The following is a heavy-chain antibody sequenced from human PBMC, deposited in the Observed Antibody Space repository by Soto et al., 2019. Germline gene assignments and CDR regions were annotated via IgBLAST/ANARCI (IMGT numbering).Heavy chain of an antibody. CDR3: ARGGMYRGCYYFDS. CDR1: GYTFTNHD. J-gene: IGHJ4*02. V-gene: IGHV1-8*01. CDR2: MTPSRGDT. Sequence: GASVKVSCKASGYTFTNHDSNWVRQAAGQGLEWMGGMTPSRGDTDDADKLQGRFTLTRDTSISTAYMQLRSLRSEDTAVYYCARGGMYRGCYYFDSWGQGALVTVSS. D-gene: IGHD2-8*01.